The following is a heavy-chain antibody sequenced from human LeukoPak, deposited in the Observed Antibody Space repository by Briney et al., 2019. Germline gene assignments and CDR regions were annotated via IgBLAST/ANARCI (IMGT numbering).Heavy chain of an antibody. CDR1: GGSISSGGYY. J-gene: IGHJ5*02. Sequence: PSQTLSLTCTVSGGSISSGGYYWSWIRQHPGKGLEWIGYIYYSGSTYYNPSLKSRVTISVDTSKNQFSLKLSSVTAADTAVYYCARAKLTAAGWFDPWGQGTLVTVSS. CDR3: ARAKLTAAGWFDP. CDR2: IYYSGST. D-gene: IGHD6-13*01. V-gene: IGHV4-31*03.